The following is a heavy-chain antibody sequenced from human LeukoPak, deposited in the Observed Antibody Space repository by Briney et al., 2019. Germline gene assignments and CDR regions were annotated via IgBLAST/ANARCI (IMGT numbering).Heavy chain of an antibody. D-gene: IGHD3-10*01. CDR2: IYYSGST. V-gene: IGHV4-59*01. CDR3: ARDNVLLWFGENAFDI. Sequence: SETLSLTCTVSGGSISSYYWSWIRQPPGKGLEWIGYIYYSGSTNYNPSLKSRVTISVDTSKNQFPLKLSSVTAADTAVYYCARDNVLLWFGENAFDIWGQGTMVTVSS. CDR1: GGSISSYY. J-gene: IGHJ3*02.